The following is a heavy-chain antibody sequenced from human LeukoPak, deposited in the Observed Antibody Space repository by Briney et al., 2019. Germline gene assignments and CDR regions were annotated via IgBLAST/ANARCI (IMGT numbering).Heavy chain of an antibody. CDR2: ISSSSNDI. J-gene: IGHJ4*02. V-gene: IGHV3-21*01. CDR1: GFTFSSYS. Sequence: KTGGSLRLSCAASGFTFSSYSMNWVRQAPGKGLEWVSSISSSSNDIYYADSVKGRFTISRDNAKNSLYLQMNSLRAEDTAVYYCARDLDYWGQGTLVTVSS. CDR3: ARDLDY.